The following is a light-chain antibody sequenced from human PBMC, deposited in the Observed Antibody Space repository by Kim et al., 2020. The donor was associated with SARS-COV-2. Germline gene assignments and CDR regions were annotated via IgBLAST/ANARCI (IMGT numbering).Light chain of an antibody. Sequence: YELTQPPSVSVSPGQTASITCSGDKLGDKYACWYQQKPGQSPVLVIYKDSKRPSGIPERFSGSNSGNTATLTISGTQAMDEADYYCQAWDSSTAVFGGGTKVTVL. V-gene: IGLV3-1*01. CDR2: KDS. J-gene: IGLJ3*02. CDR3: QAWDSSTAV. CDR1: KLGDKY.